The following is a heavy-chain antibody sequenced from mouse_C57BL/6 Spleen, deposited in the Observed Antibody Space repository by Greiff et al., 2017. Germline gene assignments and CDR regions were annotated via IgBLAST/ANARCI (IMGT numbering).Heavy chain of an antibody. J-gene: IGHJ4*01. V-gene: IGHV1-55*01. Sequence: QVQLKESGAELVKPGASVKMSCKASGYTFTSYWIPWVKQRPGQGLEWIGDIYPGSGSTNYNEKFKSKATETVDTSSSTAYMQLSSLTSEDSAVYYCAEDYGNYNAMDYWGQGTSVTVSS. CDR3: AEDYGNYNAMDY. CDR2: IYPGSGST. D-gene: IGHD2-1*01. CDR1: GYTFTSYW.